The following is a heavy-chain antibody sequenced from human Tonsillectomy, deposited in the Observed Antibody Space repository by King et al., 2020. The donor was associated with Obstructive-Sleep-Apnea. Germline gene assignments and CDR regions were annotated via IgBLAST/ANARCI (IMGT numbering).Heavy chain of an antibody. CDR2: IYPGVFAT. CDR3: ARGYDRNYFDY. D-gene: IGHD5-12*01. V-gene: IGHV5-51*01. Sequence: QLVQSGAEVKESGESLKISCKGSGYSFATYWIGWVRQMPGKGLEWMGIIYPGVFATRYSPYFHGQVPISAYKSFSTAYLQWSSLQASDTAMYYCARGYDRNYFDYWGQGTLVTVSS. J-gene: IGHJ4*02. CDR1: GYSFATYW.